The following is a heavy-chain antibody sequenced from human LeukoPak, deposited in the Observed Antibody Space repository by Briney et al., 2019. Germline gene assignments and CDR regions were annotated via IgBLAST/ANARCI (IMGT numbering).Heavy chain of an antibody. CDR1: GFTFSSYS. D-gene: IGHD3-22*01. V-gene: IGHV3-21*01. CDR3: ARDFPHYYDSSGYNRFDDY. J-gene: IGHJ4*02. Sequence: GGSLRLSCAASGFTFSSYSMNWVRQAPGKGLEWVSSISSSSSYIYYADSVKGRLTISRDNAKNSLYLQMNSLRAEDTAVYYCARDFPHYYDSSGYNRFDDYWGQGTLVTVSS. CDR2: ISSSSSYI.